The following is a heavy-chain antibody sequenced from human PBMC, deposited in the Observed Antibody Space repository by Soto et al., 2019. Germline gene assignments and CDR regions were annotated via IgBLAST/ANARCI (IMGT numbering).Heavy chain of an antibody. J-gene: IGHJ5*02. CDR2: IKSKTDGGTT. CDR1: GFTFSNAW. Sequence: GGSLRLSCAASGFTFSNAWMSWVHQAPGKGLEWVGRIKSKTDGGTTDYAAPVKGRFTISRDDSKNTLYLQMNSLKTEDTAVYYCTTVLAAAGTRRFDPWGQGTLVTVSS. V-gene: IGHV3-15*01. CDR3: TTVLAAAGTRRFDP. D-gene: IGHD6-13*01.